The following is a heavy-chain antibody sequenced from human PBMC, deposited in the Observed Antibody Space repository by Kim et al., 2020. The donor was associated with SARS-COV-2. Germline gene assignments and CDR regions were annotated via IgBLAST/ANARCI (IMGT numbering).Heavy chain of an antibody. Sequence: PLFAQEFQGRVIMTEDTSTDTAYMLLTSLTSEDTAVYYCTRLAVEGDYFDYWGQGTLVTVSS. D-gene: IGHD6-19*01. CDR3: TRLAVEGDYFDY. V-gene: IGHV1-24*01. CDR2: P. J-gene: IGHJ4*02.